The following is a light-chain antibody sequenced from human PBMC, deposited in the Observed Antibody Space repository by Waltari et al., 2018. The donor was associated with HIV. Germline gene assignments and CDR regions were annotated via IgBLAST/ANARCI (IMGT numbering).Light chain of an antibody. J-gene: IGLJ3*02. CDR1: SPTTASTT. CDR3: AVWDDSLNGWV. CDR2: SNN. V-gene: IGLV1-44*01. Sequence: QPVLTQPPSASGTPAQRVTISASARSPTTASTTVNSYPQSPGTAPKLLIYSNNQRPSGVPDRFSGSKSGTSASLAISGLQSEDEADYYCAVWDDSLNGWVFGGGTKLTVL.